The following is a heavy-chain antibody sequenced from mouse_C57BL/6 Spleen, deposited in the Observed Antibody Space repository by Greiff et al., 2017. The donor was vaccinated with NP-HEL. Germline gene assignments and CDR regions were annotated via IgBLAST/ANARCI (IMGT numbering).Heavy chain of an antibody. V-gene: IGHV5-9*01. CDR1: GFTFSSYT. D-gene: IGHD1-1*02. CDR3: ARQGGTNYFDY. Sequence: DVHLVESGGGLVKPGGSLKLSCAASGFTFSSYTMSWVRQTPEKRLEWVATISGGGGNTYYPDSVKGRFTISRDNAKNTLYLQMSSLRSEDTALYYCARQGGTNYFDYWGQGTTLTVSS. J-gene: IGHJ2*01. CDR2: ISGGGGNT.